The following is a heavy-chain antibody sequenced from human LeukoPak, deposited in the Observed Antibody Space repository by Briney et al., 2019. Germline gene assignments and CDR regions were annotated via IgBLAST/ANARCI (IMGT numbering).Heavy chain of an antibody. J-gene: IGHJ4*02. V-gene: IGHV3-30-3*01. CDR2: ISYDGSNK. CDR3: ARDRRVVVASYYFDY. CDR1: GFTFSSYA. D-gene: IGHD2-15*01. Sequence: PGGSLRLSCAASGFTFSSYAMHWVRQAPGKGLEWVAVISYDGSNKYYADSVKGRFTISRDNSKNTLYLQMNSLRAEDTAVYYCARDRRVVVASYYFDYWGQGTPVTVSS.